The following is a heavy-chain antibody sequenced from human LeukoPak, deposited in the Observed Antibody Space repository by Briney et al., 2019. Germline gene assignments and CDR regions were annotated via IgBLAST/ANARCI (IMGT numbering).Heavy chain of an antibody. CDR3: ARGQGSPLRFLEWLASGYYGMDV. Sequence: SVNVSCKASGGTFSSYAISWVRQAPGQGLEWMGGIIPIFGTANYAQKFQGRVTMTRNTPISTAYMELSSLRSEDTAVYYCARGQGSPLRFLEWLASGYYGMDVWGQGTTVTVSS. D-gene: IGHD3-3*01. V-gene: IGHV1-69*05. CDR1: GGTFSSYA. J-gene: IGHJ6*02. CDR2: IIPIFGTA.